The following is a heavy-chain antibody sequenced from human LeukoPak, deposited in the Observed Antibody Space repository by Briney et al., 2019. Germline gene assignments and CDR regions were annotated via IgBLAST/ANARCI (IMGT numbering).Heavy chain of an antibody. J-gene: IGHJ4*02. Sequence: AGGSLRLSCAASGFTLDDYAMHWVRQAPGKGLEWVSDISWNSGSIGYADSVKGRFTISRDNAKNSLYLQMNSLRAEDTTLYYCAKDRDLWFGEKGDYFDYWGQGTLVTVSS. CDR1: GFTLDDYA. CDR3: AKDRDLWFGEKGDYFDY. CDR2: ISWNSGSI. D-gene: IGHD3-10*01. V-gene: IGHV3-9*01.